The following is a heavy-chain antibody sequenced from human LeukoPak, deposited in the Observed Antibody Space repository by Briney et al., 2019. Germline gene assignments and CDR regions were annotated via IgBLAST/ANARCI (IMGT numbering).Heavy chain of an antibody. Sequence: GGSLRLSCAASGFTFSNYWMTWVRQAPGKGLEWVANIKEDGSDKYYVDSVKGRFTISRDNAKNSLYLQMNSLRAEDTAVYYCARADSSIAARLSRSSIFNYYYYMDVWGKGTTVTVSS. CDR2: IKEDGSDK. J-gene: IGHJ6*03. D-gene: IGHD6-6*01. CDR3: ARADSSIAARLSRSSIFNYYYYMDV. V-gene: IGHV3-7*01. CDR1: GFTFSNYW.